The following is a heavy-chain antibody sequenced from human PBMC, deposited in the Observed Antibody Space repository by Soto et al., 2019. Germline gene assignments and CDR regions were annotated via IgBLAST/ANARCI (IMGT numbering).Heavy chain of an antibody. Sequence: ESLCRTGPGSGGSISSYYWSWIRQPAGKGLEWIGRIYTSGSTNYNPSLKSRVTMSVDTSKNQFSLKLSSVTAADTAVYYCARDSRVGATDGWFDPWGQGTMVT. J-gene: IGHJ5*02. CDR2: IYTSGST. CDR1: GGSISSYY. D-gene: IGHD1-26*01. V-gene: IGHV4-4*07. CDR3: ARDSRVGATDGWFDP.